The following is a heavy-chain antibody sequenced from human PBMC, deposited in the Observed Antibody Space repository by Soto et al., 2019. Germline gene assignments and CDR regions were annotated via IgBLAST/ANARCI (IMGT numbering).Heavy chain of an antibody. CDR3: AKLGDAVSGYFDF. D-gene: IGHD3-3*01. Sequence: LRLSCAASGFTFSSYAIHWVRQAPGKGLEWVADVSFDGSHKTYAVPVRGRFTISRDNSKKTVYLQMNSLRAEDTALYYCAKLGDAVSGYFDFWGQGTQVTVSS. CDR2: VSFDGSHK. J-gene: IGHJ5*01. V-gene: IGHV3-30*18. CDR1: GFTFSSYA.